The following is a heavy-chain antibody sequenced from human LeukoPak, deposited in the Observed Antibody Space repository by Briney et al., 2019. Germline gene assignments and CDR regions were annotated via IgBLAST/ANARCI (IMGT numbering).Heavy chain of an antibody. V-gene: IGHV4-30-2*01. CDR1: GGSISSGGYS. CDR2: IYHSGST. D-gene: IGHD3-16*01. CDR3: ARVNTLGVPSP. Sequence: SETLSLTCAVSGGSISSGGYSWSWIRQPPGKGLEWIGYIYHSGSTYYNPSLKSRVTISVDRSRNQFSLKLSSVTAADTAVYYCARVNTLGVPSPWGQGILVTVSS. J-gene: IGHJ5*02.